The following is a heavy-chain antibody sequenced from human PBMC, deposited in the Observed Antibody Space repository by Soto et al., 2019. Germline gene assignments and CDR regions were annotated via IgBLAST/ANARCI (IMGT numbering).Heavy chain of an antibody. CDR3: VRDGTKTLRNWFDP. CDR1: GASISGFY. J-gene: IGHJ5*02. D-gene: IGHD1-1*01. V-gene: IGHV4-4*07. Sequence: SESLSLTCTLAGASISGFYWSWIRKSDGKGLEWIGRIYATGTTDYNPSLKSRGMMSVDTSKKQFSLKLRSVTAADTAVYYCVRDGTKTLRNWFDPWAQRISVTVS. CDR2: IYATGTT.